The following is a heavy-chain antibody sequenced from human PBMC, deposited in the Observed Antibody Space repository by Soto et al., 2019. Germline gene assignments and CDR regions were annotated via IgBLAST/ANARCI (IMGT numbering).Heavy chain of an antibody. CDR3: TREGLTADAAAGKQNYYYYGMDV. J-gene: IGHJ6*02. CDR1: GFTFGDYA. V-gene: IGHV3-49*04. CDR2: IRSKAYGGTT. Sequence: GGSLRLSCTASGFTFGDYAMSWVRQAPGKGLEWVGFIRSKAYGGTTEYAASVKGRFTISRDDSKSIAYLQMNSLKTEDTAVYYCTREGLTADAAAGKQNYYYYGMDVWGQGTTVTVSS. D-gene: IGHD6-13*01.